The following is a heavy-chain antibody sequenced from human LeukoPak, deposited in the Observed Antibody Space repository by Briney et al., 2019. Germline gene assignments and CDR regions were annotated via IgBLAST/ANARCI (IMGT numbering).Heavy chain of an antibody. J-gene: IGHJ5*02. CDR1: GYTFTSYD. CDR3: ARVVGYCSSTSCYDSIDP. Sequence: ASVKVSCKASGYTFTSYDINWVRQATGQGLEWMGWVNPNSGNTGYAQKFQGRVTMTRNTSISTAYMELSSLRSEDTAVYYCARVVGYCSSTSCYDSIDPWGQGTLVTVSS. V-gene: IGHV1-8*01. D-gene: IGHD2-2*03. CDR2: VNPNSGNT.